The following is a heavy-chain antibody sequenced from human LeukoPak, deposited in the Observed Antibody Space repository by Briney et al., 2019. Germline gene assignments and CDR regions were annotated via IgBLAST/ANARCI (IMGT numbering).Heavy chain of an antibody. CDR2: ISGSGDYT. Sequence: PGGSLRLSCAASGFTFSSHGMSWVRQAPGKGLEWVSTISGSGDYTYYADSVKGRFTISRDNSKNTLYLQMNSLRAEDTAVYYCAKDRNRMNNWNAAYYFDYWGQGTLVTVSS. CDR3: AKDRNRMNNWNAAYYFDY. J-gene: IGHJ4*02. V-gene: IGHV3-23*01. D-gene: IGHD1-20*01. CDR1: GFTFSSHG.